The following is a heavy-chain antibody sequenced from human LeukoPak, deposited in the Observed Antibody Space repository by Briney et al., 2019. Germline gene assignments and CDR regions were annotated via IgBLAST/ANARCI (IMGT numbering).Heavy chain of an antibody. V-gene: IGHV3-74*01. D-gene: IGHD3-9*01. J-gene: IGHJ4*02. CDR2: TNNDGSST. Sequence: PGGSLRLSCAASGFTFSSYWMHWVRQAPGKGLVWVSRTNNDGSSTDYADSVKGRFTISRDTSKDTVYLQMHSLRAEDTAVYYCAKGDVLPSYPTFDYWGQGTLVTVSS. CDR3: AKGDVLPSYPTFDY. CDR1: GFTFSSYW.